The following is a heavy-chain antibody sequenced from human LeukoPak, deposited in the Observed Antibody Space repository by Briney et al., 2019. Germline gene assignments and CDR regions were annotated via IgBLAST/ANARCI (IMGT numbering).Heavy chain of an antibody. CDR1: RGSITTYY. CDR3: AIGRFDILTGYYLDY. Sequence: PSETLSLTCTVSRGSITTYYWNWIRQPPGKGLEWIGYIYYSGSTNYDPSPKSRGTISVDTSKNQFSLKLSSVTAADTAVYYCAIGRFDILTGYYLDYWGQGILVTVSS. V-gene: IGHV4-59*01. D-gene: IGHD3-9*01. CDR2: IYYSGST. J-gene: IGHJ4*02.